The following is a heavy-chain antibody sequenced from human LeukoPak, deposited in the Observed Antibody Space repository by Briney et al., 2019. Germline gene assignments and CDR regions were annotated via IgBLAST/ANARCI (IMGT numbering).Heavy chain of an antibody. CDR3: ASGYRSGYHY. Sequence: GGSLRLSSVASGFTFSDFFMSWIRQAPGKGLEWISFISYRADTPYYADSVKGRFTISRDNAKNSVFLQMNSPRVEDTAVYYCASGYRSGYHYWGQGTPVSVSS. J-gene: IGHJ4*02. V-gene: IGHV3-11*01. CDR1: GFTFSDFF. D-gene: IGHD2-8*02. CDR2: ISYRADTP.